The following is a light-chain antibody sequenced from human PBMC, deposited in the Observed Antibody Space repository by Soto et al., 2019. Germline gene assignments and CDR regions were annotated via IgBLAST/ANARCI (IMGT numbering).Light chain of an antibody. CDR2: ETS. J-gene: IGKJ1*01. V-gene: IGKV1-5*03. Sequence: DIQLTQSPSTLSASVGDRVTITCRASQTINSWLAWYQQKPGKAPILLIYETSNLESGVPLRFRGSGSGTEFTLTISSLQPDDFATYYCQYYNDYCWTFGQGTKVEI. CDR3: QYYNDYCWT. CDR1: QTINSW.